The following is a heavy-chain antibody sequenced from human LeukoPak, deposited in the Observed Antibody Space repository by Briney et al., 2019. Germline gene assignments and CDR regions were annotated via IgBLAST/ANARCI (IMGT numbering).Heavy chain of an antibody. Sequence: DPSETLSLTCTVSGGSISSYYWSWIRQPPGKGLEWNGYIYYSGSTNYNPSLKSRVTISVDTSKNQFSLKLSSVTAADTAVYYCARDGYSSSWQAFDYWGQGTLVTVSS. D-gene: IGHD6-13*01. CDR1: GGSISSYY. CDR2: IYYSGST. V-gene: IGHV4-59*01. CDR3: ARDGYSSSWQAFDY. J-gene: IGHJ4*02.